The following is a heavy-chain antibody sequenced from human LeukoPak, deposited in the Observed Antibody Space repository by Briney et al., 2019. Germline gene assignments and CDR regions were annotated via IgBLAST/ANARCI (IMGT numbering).Heavy chain of an antibody. CDR3: ATEVVYSSSWYADWTDY. V-gene: IGHV3-11*01. CDR1: GFTFSDYY. Sequence: GGSLRLSCAASGFTFSDYYMSWIRQAPGKGLEWVSYISSSGSTIYYADSVKGRFTIPRDNAKNSLYLQMNSLRAEDTAVYYCATEVVYSSSWYADWTDYWGQGTLVTVSS. J-gene: IGHJ4*02. CDR2: ISSSGSTI. D-gene: IGHD6-13*01.